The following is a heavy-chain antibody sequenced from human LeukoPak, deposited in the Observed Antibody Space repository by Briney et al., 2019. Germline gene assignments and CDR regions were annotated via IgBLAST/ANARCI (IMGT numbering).Heavy chain of an antibody. CDR3: ANAYDFWSGYPRNNN. CDR2: INPNSGGT. Sequence: ASVRVSCKASGYTFTGYYMHWVRQAPGQGLEWMGWINPNSGGTNYAQKFQGRVTMTRDTSISTAYMELSRLRSDDTAVYYCANAYDFWSGYPRNNNWGQGTLVTVSS. V-gene: IGHV1-2*02. CDR1: GYTFTGYY. D-gene: IGHD3-3*01. J-gene: IGHJ4*02.